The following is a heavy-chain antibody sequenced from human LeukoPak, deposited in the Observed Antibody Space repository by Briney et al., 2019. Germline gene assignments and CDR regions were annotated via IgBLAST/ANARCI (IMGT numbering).Heavy chain of an antibody. D-gene: IGHD2/OR15-2a*01. J-gene: IGHJ6*02. V-gene: IGHV4-59*01. CDR3: ARAPTWNYGMDV. Sequence: PSETLSLTCTVSGGSISNYYWSWIRQPPGKGLEWIGYIYYPGSTNYNPSLKSRVAISVDASKDQFSLKLSSVTAADTAVYHCARAPTWNYGMDVWGQGTTVTVSS. CDR2: IYYPGST. CDR1: GGSISNYY.